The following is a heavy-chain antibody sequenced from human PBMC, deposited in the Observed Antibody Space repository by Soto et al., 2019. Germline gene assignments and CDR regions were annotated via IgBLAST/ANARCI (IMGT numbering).Heavy chain of an antibody. V-gene: IGHV1-69*13. CDR1: GGTFSSYA. Sequence: RASVKVSCKASGGTFSSYAISWVRQAPGQGLEWMGGIIPIFGTANYAQKFQGRVTITADESTSTAYMELSSLRSEDTAVYYCARGYCSGGSCPTGLYYYYGMDVWGQGTTVTVS. CDR2: IIPIFGTA. D-gene: IGHD2-15*01. J-gene: IGHJ6*02. CDR3: ARGYCSGGSCPTGLYYYYGMDV.